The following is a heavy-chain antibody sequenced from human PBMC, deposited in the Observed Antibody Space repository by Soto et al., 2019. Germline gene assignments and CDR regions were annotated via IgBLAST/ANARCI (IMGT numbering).Heavy chain of an antibody. CDR1: GGSISSYY. V-gene: IGHV4-59*08. Sequence: QVQLQESGPGLVKPSETLSLTCTVSGGSISSYYWSWIRQPPGKGLGWIGYTYYSGSNNYNPSLKRRVTISVDTSKIPFSLKLSSVPAADTAVYYCARRYGSSFDFWGQGTLVTVSS. CDR2: TYYSGSN. J-gene: IGHJ4*02. D-gene: IGHD5-18*01. CDR3: ARRYGSSFDF.